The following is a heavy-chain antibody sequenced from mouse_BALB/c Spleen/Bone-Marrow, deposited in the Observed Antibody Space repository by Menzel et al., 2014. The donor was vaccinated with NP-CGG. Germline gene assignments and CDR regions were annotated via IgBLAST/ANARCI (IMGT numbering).Heavy chain of an antibody. D-gene: IGHD3-1*01. V-gene: IGHV5-9-4*01. CDR2: ISSGGSCT. CDR3: VRDSSGYFDY. Sequence: DVQLQESGGGLVKPGGSLKLSCAASGFTFSYYAMSWVRQSPEKRLEWVAEISSGGSCTYYPDTVTGRFTISRDNAKNTLYLEMSSLRSEDTAMYYCVRDSSGYFDYWGQGTTLTVSS. J-gene: IGHJ2*01. CDR1: GFTFSYYA.